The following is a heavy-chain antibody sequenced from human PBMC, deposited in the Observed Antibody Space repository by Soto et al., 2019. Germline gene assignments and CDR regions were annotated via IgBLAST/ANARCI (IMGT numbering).Heavy chain of an antibody. CDR3: ARVERGTATTIVDAFDI. CDR1: GGSVSSGSYY. CDR2: MSHSGGT. V-gene: IGHV4-34*01. D-gene: IGHD1-1*01. Sequence: QVQLQLWGAGLLKPSETLSLTCAVYGGSVSSGSYYWSWIRQPPGKGLEWIGEMSHSGGTHFNPSLKSRVTISVDTSKNQSSLKMSFVTAADTALYYCARVERGTATTIVDAFDIWGPGTMVTVSS. J-gene: IGHJ3*02.